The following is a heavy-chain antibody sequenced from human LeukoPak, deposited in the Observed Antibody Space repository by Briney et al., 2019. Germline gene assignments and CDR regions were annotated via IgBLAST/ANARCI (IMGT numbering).Heavy chain of an antibody. CDR2: IYSGGST. V-gene: IGHV3-53*01. Sequence: GGSLRLSCAASGFTVSSNYISWVRQAPGKGLEWASVIYSGGSTYYADSVKGRFTISRDNSKNTLYLQMNSLRAEDTAVYYCARGPPHSSGWRTFDYWGQGTLVTVSS. D-gene: IGHD6-19*01. CDR3: ARGPPHSSGWRTFDY. J-gene: IGHJ4*02. CDR1: GFTVSSNY.